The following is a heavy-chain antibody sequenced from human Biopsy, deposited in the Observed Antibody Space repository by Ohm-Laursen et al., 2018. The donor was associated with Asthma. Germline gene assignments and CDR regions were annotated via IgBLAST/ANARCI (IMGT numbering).Heavy chain of an antibody. V-gene: IGHV1-69*06. CDR1: GDSFSNYA. D-gene: IGHD3-9*01. CDR3: ARTYFDFLTGQVHDAFAM. J-gene: IGHJ3*02. Sequence: SSVKVSCNASGDSFSNYAISWVRQAPGQGLEWMGGLIPVLGTPDHAQMFEGRVTITADTSASTAYMDLSSLRSEDTAVYYCARTYFDFLTGQVHDAFAMWGQGTMVTVSS. CDR2: LIPVLGTP.